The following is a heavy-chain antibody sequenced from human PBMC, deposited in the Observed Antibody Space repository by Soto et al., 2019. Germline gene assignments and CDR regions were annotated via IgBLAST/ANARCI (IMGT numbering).Heavy chain of an antibody. D-gene: IGHD6-6*01. CDR2: ISYDGSNK. J-gene: IGHJ4*02. CDR3: AKEGGYSSSSTNFDY. V-gene: IGHV3-30*18. CDR1: GFTFSNYG. Sequence: QVQLVESGGGVVQPGRSLRLSCAASGFTFSNYGMHWVRQAPGKGLEWVAVISYDGSNKNYADSVKGRFPISRDNSKNPLDLQMNSLSAEDTAVYYCAKEGGYSSSSTNFDYWGQGTLVTVSS.